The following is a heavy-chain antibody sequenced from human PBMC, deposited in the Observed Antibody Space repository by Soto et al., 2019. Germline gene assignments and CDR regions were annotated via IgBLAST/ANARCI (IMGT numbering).Heavy chain of an antibody. CDR3: AKFFVETGGSSGWPWSFHY. V-gene: IGHV3-64*03. D-gene: IGHD6-25*01. CDR2: ISSNGVGT. J-gene: IGHJ4*02. Sequence: PGGSLRLSCAASGFTLSGYAMDWVRQAPGKGLEYVSGISSNGVGTYYANSVQGRFTISRDNSKNTVYLHTNSLRAEDTAIYYCAKFFVETGGSSGWPWSFHYWGQGTLVTVSS. CDR1: GFTLSGYA.